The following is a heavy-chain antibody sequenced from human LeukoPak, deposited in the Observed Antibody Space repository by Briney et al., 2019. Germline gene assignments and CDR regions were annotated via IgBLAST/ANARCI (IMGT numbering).Heavy chain of an antibody. CDR1: GGSISSSSYY. J-gene: IGHJ4*02. CDR3: ARGQTGGYVDYFDY. CDR2: IYYSGST. V-gene: IGHV4-39*07. D-gene: IGHD5-12*01. Sequence: SETLSLTCTVSGGSISSSSYYWGWIRQPPGKGLEWIGSIYYSGSTYYNPSLKRRVTLSVDTSKNQFSLKLSSVTAADTAVYYCARGQTGGYVDYFDYWGQGTLVTVSS.